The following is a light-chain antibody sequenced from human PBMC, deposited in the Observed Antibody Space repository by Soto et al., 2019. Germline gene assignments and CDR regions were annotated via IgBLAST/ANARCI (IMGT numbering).Light chain of an antibody. CDR1: QSLVYSDGNTY. Sequence: DVVMTQSPLSLPVTLGQPASISCRSSQSLVYSDGNTYLNWFQQRPGQSPRRLIYKVYNRDSGVPDRFSGSGSGTHFALKISRVEAEDVGVYYCMQGTHWPPYTFGQGTKLEIK. V-gene: IGKV2-30*01. J-gene: IGKJ2*01. CDR3: MQGTHWPPYT. CDR2: KVY.